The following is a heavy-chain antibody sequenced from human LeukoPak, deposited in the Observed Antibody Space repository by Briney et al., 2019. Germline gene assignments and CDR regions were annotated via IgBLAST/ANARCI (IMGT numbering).Heavy chain of an antibody. Sequence: GGSLRLSCAASEFTGFTFSGSAMSWVRQAPGKGLEWVSAISGSGGSTYYADSVKGRFTISRDNSKNTLYLQMNSLRAEDTAVYYCAKDQKVGYDFWSGLYYFDYWGQGTLVTVSS. CDR1: EFTGFTFSGSA. CDR3: AKDQKVGYDFWSGLYYFDY. V-gene: IGHV3-23*01. D-gene: IGHD3-3*01. J-gene: IGHJ4*02. CDR2: ISGSGGST.